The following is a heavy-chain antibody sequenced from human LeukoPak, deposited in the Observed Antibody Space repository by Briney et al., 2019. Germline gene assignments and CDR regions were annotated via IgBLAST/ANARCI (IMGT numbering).Heavy chain of an antibody. CDR3: ARDRPGRYCSTISCYSASPFDP. D-gene: IGHD2-2*02. V-gene: IGHV1-69*13. CDR1: GGTVSRYP. Sequence: SVKVSCKASGGTVSRYPISWVRQAPGQGLEWMGGIIPIFGTANYAQKFQGRVTITADESTSTAYLELSSLRAEDTAVYYCARDRPGRYCSTISCYSASPFDPWGQGTLVTVSS. CDR2: IIPIFGTA. J-gene: IGHJ5*02.